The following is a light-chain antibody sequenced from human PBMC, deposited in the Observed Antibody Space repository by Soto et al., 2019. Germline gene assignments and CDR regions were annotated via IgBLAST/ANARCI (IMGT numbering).Light chain of an antibody. CDR1: QSVSSSY. V-gene: IGKV3-20*01. CDR2: AAS. CDR3: QQYGSFSIT. J-gene: IGKJ5*01. Sequence: EIVLTQSPGTLSLSPGERATLSCRASQSVSSSYLAWYQQKPSQAPRLLIYAASSRAAGIPDRFSGSGSGTDFTLTISRLEPEDFAVYYCQQYGSFSITFGQGTRLENK.